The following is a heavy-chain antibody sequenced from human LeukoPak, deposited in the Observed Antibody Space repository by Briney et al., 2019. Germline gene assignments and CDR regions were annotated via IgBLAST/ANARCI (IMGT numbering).Heavy chain of an antibody. CDR2: ISSRGSYI. CDR1: GFTFSTYT. D-gene: IGHD7-27*01. V-gene: IGHV3-21*01. Sequence: GGSLRLSYAASGFTFSTYTMNWVRQAPGKGLEWVPSISSRGSYIYSADSVKGRFTISRDNARNSLYLQMNSLRAEDTAVYYCARDGDGDYYYYMDVWGKGTTVTISS. CDR3: ARDGDGDYYYYMDV. J-gene: IGHJ6*03.